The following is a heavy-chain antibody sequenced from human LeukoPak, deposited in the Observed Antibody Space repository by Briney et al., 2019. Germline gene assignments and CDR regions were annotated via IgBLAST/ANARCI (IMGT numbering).Heavy chain of an antibody. J-gene: IGHJ3*02. CDR1: GFTFSSYS. V-gene: IGHV3-21*01. CDR2: ISSSSSYI. CDR3: ARDRGWFGESPDAFDI. Sequence: GGSLRLSCAASGFTFSSYSMNWVRQAPGKGLEWVSSISSSSSYIYYADSVKGRFTISRDNTKNSLYLQMNSLRAEDTAVYYCARDRGWFGESPDAFDIWGQGTMVTVSS. D-gene: IGHD3-10*01.